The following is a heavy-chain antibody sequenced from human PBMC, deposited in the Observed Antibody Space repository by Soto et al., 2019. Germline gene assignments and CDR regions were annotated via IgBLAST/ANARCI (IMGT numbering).Heavy chain of an antibody. CDR3: ARHRTGTTFGPWFDP. J-gene: IGHJ5*02. CDR1: GGSISSYY. V-gene: IGHV4-59*08. Sequence: SETLSLTCTVSGGSISSYYWSWIRQPPGKGLEWIGYIYYSGSTNYNPSLKSRVTISVDTSKNQFSLKLSSVTAADTAVYYCARHRTGTTFGPWFDPWGQGTLVTVSS. CDR2: IYYSGST. D-gene: IGHD1-1*01.